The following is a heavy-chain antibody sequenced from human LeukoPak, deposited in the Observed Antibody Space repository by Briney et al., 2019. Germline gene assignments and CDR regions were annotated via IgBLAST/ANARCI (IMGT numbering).Heavy chain of an antibody. J-gene: IGHJ4*02. V-gene: IGHV3-23*01. D-gene: IGHD2-15*01. CDR1: EFTFSNYA. CDR3: ARSATGGYFDS. Sequence: GGSLRLSCAASEFTFSNYAMNWVRQAPGKGLEWVSGISGSGGSTYYADSVKGRFTISRDNAKNTLYLQMNSLRAEDTAVYYCARSATGGYFDSWGQGTLVTVSS. CDR2: ISGSGGST.